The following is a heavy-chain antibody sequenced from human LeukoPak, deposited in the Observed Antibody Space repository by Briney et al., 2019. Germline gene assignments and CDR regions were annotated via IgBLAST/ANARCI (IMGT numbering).Heavy chain of an antibody. J-gene: IGHJ3*02. V-gene: IGHV3-23*01. CDR2: IGGSRGTT. CDR1: GFTFSSSV. CDR3: AKGPYGPGAFDI. Sequence: QPGGSLRFSCAASGFTFSSSVMSWVRQAPGKGLEWVSDIGGSRGTTNYADSVKGRFTISRDNSKNTLYLQMNSLRAEDTAVYYCAKGPYGPGAFDIWGQGTMVTVSS. D-gene: IGHD3-10*01.